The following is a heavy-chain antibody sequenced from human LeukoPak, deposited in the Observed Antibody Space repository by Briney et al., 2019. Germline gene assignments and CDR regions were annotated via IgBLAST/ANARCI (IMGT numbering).Heavy chain of an antibody. V-gene: IGHV3-23*01. CDR1: GFTFSSYG. D-gene: IGHD3-10*02. Sequence: GGSLRLSCAASGFTFSSYGMRWVRQAPGKGLQWVSDISGSGGTTYYADSVKGRFTISRDNSKKTMYLQMNSLRAEDTAVYYCAELGITLIGGAWGKGTTVTISS. CDR3: AELGITLIGGA. J-gene: IGHJ6*04. CDR2: ISGSGGTT.